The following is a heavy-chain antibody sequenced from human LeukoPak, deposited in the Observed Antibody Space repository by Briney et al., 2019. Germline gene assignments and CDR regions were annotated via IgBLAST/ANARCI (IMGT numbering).Heavy chain of an antibody. CDR3: ARRHYGSALRDY. Sequence: SETLSLTCTVSGGSITSSTYCWGWIRPPPGKGLEWIGSICYSGSTYYNPSLKSRVTISVDTSKNQFSLKLSSVTAADTAVYYCARRHYGSALRDYWGQGTLVTVSS. J-gene: IGHJ4*02. D-gene: IGHD3-10*01. CDR2: ICYSGST. V-gene: IGHV4-39*01. CDR1: GGSITSSTYC.